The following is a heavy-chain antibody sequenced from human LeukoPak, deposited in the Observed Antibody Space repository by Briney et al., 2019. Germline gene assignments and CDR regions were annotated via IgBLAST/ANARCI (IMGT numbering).Heavy chain of an antibody. CDR2: IYYSGST. V-gene: IGHV4-59*01. J-gene: IGHJ3*02. Sequence: PSETLSPTCTVSGGSISSYYWSWIRQPPGKGLEWIGYIYYSGSTNYNPSLKSRVTISVDTSKNQFSLKLSSVTAADTAMYYCARDHSSGWYRGAFDIWGQGTRLTVSS. D-gene: IGHD6-19*01. CDR3: ARDHSSGWYRGAFDI. CDR1: GGSISSYY.